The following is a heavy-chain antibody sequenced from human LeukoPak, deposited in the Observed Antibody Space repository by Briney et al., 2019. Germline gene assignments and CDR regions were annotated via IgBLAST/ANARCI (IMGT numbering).Heavy chain of an antibody. J-gene: IGHJ4*02. V-gene: IGHV3-9*03. Sequence: GGSLRLSCAASGFTFDDYAMHWVRQAPGKGLEWVSGISWNSGSIGYADSVKGRFTISRDNAKNSLYLQMNSLRAEDMALYYCAKDGGWGSSSWYGAGYFDYWGQGTLVTVSS. CDR3: AKDGGWGSSSWYGAGYFDY. CDR1: GFTFDDYA. D-gene: IGHD6-13*01. CDR2: ISWNSGSI.